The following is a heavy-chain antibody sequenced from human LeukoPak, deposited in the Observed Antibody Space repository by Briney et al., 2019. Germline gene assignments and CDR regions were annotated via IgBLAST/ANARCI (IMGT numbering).Heavy chain of an antibody. CDR2: TSFDGSDN. CDR1: GFTFSSYA. CDR3: ARGVHSGSFKIYYFDY. D-gene: IGHD1-26*01. J-gene: IGHJ4*02. V-gene: IGHV3-30*04. Sequence: GGSLRLSCAASGFTFSSYAMHWVRQAPGKGLKWVAVTSFDGSDNYYADSVKGRFTISRDNSKNTLYLQMNSLRAEDTAVYYCARGVHSGSFKIYYFDYWGQGTLVTVSS.